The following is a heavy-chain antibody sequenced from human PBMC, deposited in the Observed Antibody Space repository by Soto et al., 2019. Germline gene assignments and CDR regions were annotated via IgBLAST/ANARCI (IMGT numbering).Heavy chain of an antibody. Sequence: QVQLQESGPGLVKPSETLSLACTVSHGSISSSYWSWIRQPPGKGLEWIGYISNTGKTAYHPSLNSRVTFSIDTAKNQVSLRLSSVTAAATAVYYCARHEDLDSYYFDSWGRGTLVTVSS. V-gene: IGHV4-59*08. CDR3: ARHEDLDSYYFDS. CDR1: HGSISSSY. J-gene: IGHJ4*02. CDR2: ISNTGKT.